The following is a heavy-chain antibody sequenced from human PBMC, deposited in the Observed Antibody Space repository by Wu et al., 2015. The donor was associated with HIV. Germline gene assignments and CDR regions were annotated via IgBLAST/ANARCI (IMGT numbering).Heavy chain of an antibody. CDR2: INPNSGGT. CDR3: ARDLKYYYDSSGYSHFDY. D-gene: IGHD3-22*01. V-gene: IGHV1-2*02. J-gene: IGHJ4*02. Sequence: QVQLVQSGAEVKKPGASVKVSCKASGYTFTGYYMHWVRQAPGQGLEWMGWINPNSGGTNYAQKFQGRVTMTRDTSISTAYMELSRLRSDDTAVYYCARDLKYYYDSSGYSHFDYWGQGTLVTVSS. CDR1: GYTFTGYY.